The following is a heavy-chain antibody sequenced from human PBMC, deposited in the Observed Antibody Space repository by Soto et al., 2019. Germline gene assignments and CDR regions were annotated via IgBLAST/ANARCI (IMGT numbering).Heavy chain of an antibody. Sequence: FWMYRVRQTPEKGLVWVSGINSDGTTTIYADSVKGRFTISRDNAKNTLYLQMNSLTVKDTAIYYCVRDIRWGQGTLVTVSS. CDR2: INSDGTTT. CDR3: VRDIR. V-gene: IGHV3-74*01. CDR1: FW. J-gene: IGHJ4*02.